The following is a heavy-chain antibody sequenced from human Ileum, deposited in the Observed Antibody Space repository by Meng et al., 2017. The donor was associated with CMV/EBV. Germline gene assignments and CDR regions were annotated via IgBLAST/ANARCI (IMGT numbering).Heavy chain of an antibody. V-gene: IGHV3-66*02. CDR2: FYGGGPT. D-gene: IGHD6-6*01. Sequence: GGSLRSSCAAFGFTVSRNYMSWFRQTPGKGLDWASVFYGGGPTYYADSVKGRFTVSRDNSKKTFYLQMNSLRPEDTAVYYCERVPFSSSSYYFDCWGQGTLVTVSS. CDR1: GFTVSRNY. CDR3: ERVPFSSSSYYFDC. J-gene: IGHJ4*02.